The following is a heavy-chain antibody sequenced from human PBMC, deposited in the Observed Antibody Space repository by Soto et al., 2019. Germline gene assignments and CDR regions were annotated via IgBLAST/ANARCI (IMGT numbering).Heavy chain of an antibody. J-gene: IGHJ4*02. D-gene: IGHD1-1*01. Sequence: GEYLKISCKGSGYTFATHWIAWVRQMPGKGLGWMGIIYPGDSDTRYSPSFQGQVTISADKSFSTAYLQWSSLKASDTAIYFCARHELDVLYYCGQGTPVIASS. CDR2: IYPGDSDT. CDR1: GYTFATHW. V-gene: IGHV5-51*01. CDR3: ARHELDVLYY.